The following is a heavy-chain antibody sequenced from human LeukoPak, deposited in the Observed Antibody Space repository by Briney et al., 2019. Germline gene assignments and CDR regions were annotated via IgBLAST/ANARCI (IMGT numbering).Heavy chain of an antibody. D-gene: IGHD3-10*01. CDR3: TKASRYYYGSGSFFSYYFDY. CDR1: GFTFRNAW. J-gene: IGHJ4*02. V-gene: IGHV3-15*01. CDR2: IKSKTDGGTT. Sequence: GGSLRLSCAASGFTFRNAWMSWVRQAPGKGLEWVGRIKSKTDGGTTDYAAPVKGRFTISRDDSKNTLYLQMNSLKTEDTAVYYCTKASRYYYGSGSFFSYYFDYWGQGTLVTASS.